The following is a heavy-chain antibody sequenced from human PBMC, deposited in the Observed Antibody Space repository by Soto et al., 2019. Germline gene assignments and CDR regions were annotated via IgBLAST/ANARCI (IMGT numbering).Heavy chain of an antibody. D-gene: IGHD3-10*01. CDR1: GFTFYDYA. Sequence: LRLSCAASGFTFYDYAMHWVRQAPGKGLEWVSGISWNSGSIGYADSVKGRFTISRDNAKNSLYLQMNSLRAEDTALYYCARVLPYYYYGMDVWGQGTTVTVSS. V-gene: IGHV3-9*01. CDR2: ISWNSGSI. J-gene: IGHJ6*02. CDR3: ARVLPYYYYGMDV.